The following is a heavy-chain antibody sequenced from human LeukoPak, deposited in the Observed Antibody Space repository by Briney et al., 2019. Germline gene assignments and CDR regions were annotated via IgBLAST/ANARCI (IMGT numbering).Heavy chain of an antibody. V-gene: IGHV3-30-3*01. J-gene: IGHJ4*02. D-gene: IGHD3-22*01. CDR1: GFTFSSYA. CDR2: ISYDGSNK. CDR3: AKDLHPYYYDSSGYNFDY. Sequence: GSLRLSCAASGFTFSSYAMHWVRQAPGKGLEWLAVISYDGSNKYYADSVKGRFTISRDNSKNTLYLQMNSLRAEDTAVYYCAKDLHPYYYDSSGYNFDYWGQGTLVTVSS.